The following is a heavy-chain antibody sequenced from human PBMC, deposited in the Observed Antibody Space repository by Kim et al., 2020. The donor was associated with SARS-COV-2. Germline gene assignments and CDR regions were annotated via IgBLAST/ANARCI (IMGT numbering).Heavy chain of an antibody. J-gene: IGHJ6*03. CDR3: ARVGYDFWSGYKNYYYYYMDV. V-gene: IGHV1-18*01. CDR1: GYTFTSYG. Sequence: ASVKVSCKASGYTFTSYGISWVRQAPGQGLEWMGWIIAYNGNTNYAQKLQGRVTMTTDTSTSTAYMELRSLRSDDTAVYYFARVGYDFWSGYKNYYYYYMDVWGKGTTVTVSS. D-gene: IGHD3-3*01. CDR2: IIAYNGNT.